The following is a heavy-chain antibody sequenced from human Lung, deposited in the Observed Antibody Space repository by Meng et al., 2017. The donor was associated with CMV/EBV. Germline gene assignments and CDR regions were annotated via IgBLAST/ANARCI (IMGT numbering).Heavy chain of an antibody. D-gene: IGHD4-23*01. V-gene: IGHV3-48*03. J-gene: IGHJ3*02. Sequence: GESLKISCAGSGFTFNSFEMNWVRQVPGEGLEWVSYISSSGGDRRYADSVKGRFTISRDNAKNSLYLQMNSLRAEDTAVYYCARDSGDPSVVTPEDSAFDIWGQGXRVTVSS. CDR3: ARDSGDPSVVTPEDSAFDI. CDR1: GFTFNSFE. CDR2: ISSSGGDR.